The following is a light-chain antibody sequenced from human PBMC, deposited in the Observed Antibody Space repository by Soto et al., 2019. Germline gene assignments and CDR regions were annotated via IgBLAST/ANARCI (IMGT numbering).Light chain of an antibody. CDR2: ELS. CDR3: MQTIQLPWT. V-gene: IGKV2D-29*01. J-gene: IGKJ1*01. CDR1: QSLLHSDGKTY. Sequence: DVVMTQTPLSLSVTPGQPASISCKSSQSLLHSDGKTYLFWYLQKTGQPPQLLIYELSKRFSGVPDRFSGSGSGTDFTLKISRVEAEDVGVYYCMQTIQLPWTFGQGTKVEI.